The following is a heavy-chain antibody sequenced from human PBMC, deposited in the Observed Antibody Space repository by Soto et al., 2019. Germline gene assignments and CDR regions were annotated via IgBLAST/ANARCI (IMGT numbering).Heavy chain of an antibody. V-gene: IGHV1-18*01. CDR3: ASRSSSGWGGGAFDI. D-gene: IGHD6-19*01. J-gene: IGHJ3*02. CDR1: GYTFTSYG. Sequence: QVQLVQSGAEVKKPGASVKVSCKASGYTFTSYGISWVRQAPGQGLEWMGWISAYNGNTNYAQKLQGKGTMTTDTSTSTAYMELRSLRSDDTAVYYCASRSSSGWGGGAFDIWGQGTMVTVSS. CDR2: ISAYNGNT.